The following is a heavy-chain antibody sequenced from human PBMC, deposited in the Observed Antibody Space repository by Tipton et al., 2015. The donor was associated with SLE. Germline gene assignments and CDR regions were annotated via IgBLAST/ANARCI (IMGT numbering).Heavy chain of an antibody. J-gene: IGHJ6*04. Sequence: TLSLTCTVSGGSISSGGYYWTWIRQLPGKGLEWIGYIYYSGNTYYNPSLGSRLTISVDTSKDQFSLRLTSVTAADTDVYYCARATDWNLSPDVWGKGTTVTVSS. V-gene: IGHV4-31*03. CDR3: ARATDWNLSPDV. CDR2: IYYSGNT. D-gene: IGHD1-7*01. CDR1: GGSISSGGYY.